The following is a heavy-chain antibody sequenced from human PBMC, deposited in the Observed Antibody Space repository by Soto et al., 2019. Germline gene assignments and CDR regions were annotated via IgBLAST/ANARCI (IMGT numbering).Heavy chain of an antibody. Sequence: GGSLRLSWAASEFTFSRYSMNWVRQAPGKGLEWVSSIETGNSFIEYGDSVKGRFTISRDTAKNSVHLQMDSLRAEDSAVYFCARDLIRNWNYGIDVWGQGTTVTVSS. CDR3: ARDLIRNWNYGIDV. CDR2: IETGNSFI. D-gene: IGHD3-9*01. V-gene: IGHV3-21*01. J-gene: IGHJ6*02. CDR1: EFTFSRYS.